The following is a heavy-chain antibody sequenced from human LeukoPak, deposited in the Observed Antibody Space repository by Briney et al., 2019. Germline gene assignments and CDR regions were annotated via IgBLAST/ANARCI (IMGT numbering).Heavy chain of an antibody. CDR1: GFTLSSNY. Sequence: GGSLRLSCAASGFTLSSNYMSWVREAPGKGREGVSVIYSGGSTYYADSVKGRFTISRDNSKNTLYLQMNSLRAEDTAVYYCASFSDDSSGYYYEDYWGQGTLVTVSS. V-gene: IGHV3-66*01. D-gene: IGHD3-22*01. CDR3: ASFSDDSSGYYYEDY. J-gene: IGHJ4*02. CDR2: IYSGGST.